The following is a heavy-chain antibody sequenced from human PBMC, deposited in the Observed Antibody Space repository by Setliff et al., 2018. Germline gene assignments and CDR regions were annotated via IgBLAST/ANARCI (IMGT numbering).Heavy chain of an antibody. Sequence: SVKVSCKASGGTFSSYDISWVRQAPGQGLEWMGRIIPIFGTANYAQKFQGRVTITADKSTSTAYMELGRLRSEDTAVYYCAISTIFGVVSPTPDAFDIWGQGTRVTVSS. D-gene: IGHD3-3*01. J-gene: IGHJ3*02. CDR3: AISTIFGVVSPTPDAFDI. CDR2: IIPIFGTA. CDR1: GGTFSSYD. V-gene: IGHV1-69*06.